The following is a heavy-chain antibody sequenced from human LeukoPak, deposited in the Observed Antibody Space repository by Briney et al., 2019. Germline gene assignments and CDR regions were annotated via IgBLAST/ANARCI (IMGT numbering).Heavy chain of an antibody. Sequence: GGSLRLSCAASGFTFSSYWMSWVRQAPGKGLEWVANIKQDGSEKYYVDSVKGRFTISRDNSKNTLYLQMNSLRAEDTAVYYCAREEEDYDSSGYYSYYYYGMDVWGQGTTVTVSS. CDR1: GFTFSSYW. J-gene: IGHJ6*02. D-gene: IGHD3-22*01. CDR3: AREEEDYDSSGYYSYYYYGMDV. V-gene: IGHV3-7*01. CDR2: IKQDGSEK.